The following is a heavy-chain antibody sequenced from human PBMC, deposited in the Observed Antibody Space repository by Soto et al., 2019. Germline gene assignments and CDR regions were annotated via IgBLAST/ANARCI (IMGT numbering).Heavy chain of an antibody. J-gene: IGHJ3*01. CDR2: INSDGSST. CDR3: ARPQYLPDDVFDV. V-gene: IGHV3-74*01. CDR1: GFTFTNYW. D-gene: IGHD2-2*01. Sequence: GRSLRLYCAASGFTFTNYWMQWVRQAPGKGLVWVSRINSDGSSTSHADSVKGRFTISRDNAKNTLYLQMSSLRAEDTAVYYCARPQYLPDDVFDVWGRGTVVTVSS.